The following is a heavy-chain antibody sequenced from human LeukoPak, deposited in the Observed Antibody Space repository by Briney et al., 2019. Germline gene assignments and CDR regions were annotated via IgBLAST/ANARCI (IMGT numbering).Heavy chain of an antibody. CDR3: ARDFRGYYESSGYYSAYYHGMDV. CDR1: GGTFSSYA. V-gene: IGHV1-3*01. D-gene: IGHD3-22*01. Sequence: ASVKVSCKASGGTFSSYAISWVRQAPGQRLEWMGWINAGNGNTKFSQKLQDRVTITRDTSASTAYMELSSLRSEDTAVYYCARDFRGYYESSGYYSAYYHGMDVWGQGTTVTVSS. CDR2: INAGNGNT. J-gene: IGHJ6*02.